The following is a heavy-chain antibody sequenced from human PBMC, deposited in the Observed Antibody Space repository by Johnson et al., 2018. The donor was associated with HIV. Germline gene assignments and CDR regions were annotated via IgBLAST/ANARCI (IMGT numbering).Heavy chain of an antibody. Sequence: GGSTYYANSVKGRFTISRDNSKNTLYLQMNSLRAEDTAVYYCARDRGYWDAFDIWGQGTMVTVSS. D-gene: IGHD3-22*01. CDR2: GGST. CDR3: ARDRGYWDAFDI. J-gene: IGHJ3*02. V-gene: IGHV3-64*01.